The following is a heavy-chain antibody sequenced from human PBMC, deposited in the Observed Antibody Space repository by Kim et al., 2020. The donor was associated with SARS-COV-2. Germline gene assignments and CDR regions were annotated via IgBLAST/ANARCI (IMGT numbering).Heavy chain of an antibody. V-gene: IGHV3-15*01. CDR2: IKSKTDGGTT. CDR3: TTDGVVTAIGHFNWFDA. CDR1: GFTFSNAW. J-gene: IGHJ5*02. Sequence: GGSLRLSCAASGFTFSNAWMSWVRQAPGKGLEWVGRIKSKTDGGTTDYAAPVKGRFTISRDDSKNTLYLQMNSLKTEDTAVYYCTTDGVVTAIGHFNWFDAWGQGTLVTVSS. D-gene: IGHD2-21*02.